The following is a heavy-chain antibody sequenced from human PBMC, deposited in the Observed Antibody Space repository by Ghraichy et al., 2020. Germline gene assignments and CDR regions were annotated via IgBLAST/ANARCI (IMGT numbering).Heavy chain of an antibody. J-gene: IGHJ4*02. Sequence: SETLSLTCAVYGGSFSGYYWSWIRQPPGKGLEWIGEINHSGSTNYNPSLKSRVTISVDTSKNQFSLKLSSVTAADTAVYYCARGPVVVPAAIGSSSWQIDYWGQGTLVTVSS. CDR3: ARGPVVVPAAIGSSSWQIDY. V-gene: IGHV4-34*01. CDR2: INHSGST. D-gene: IGHD2-2*02. CDR1: GGSFSGYY.